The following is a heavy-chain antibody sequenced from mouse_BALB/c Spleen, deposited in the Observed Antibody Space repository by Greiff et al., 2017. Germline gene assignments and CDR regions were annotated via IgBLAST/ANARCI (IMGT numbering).Heavy chain of an antibody. D-gene: IGHD2-3*01. CDR1: GFTFSDFY. V-gene: IGHV7-1*02. CDR3: ARGHYDGYYRSY. CDR2: SRNKANDYTT. Sequence: EVHLVESGGGLVQPGGSLRLSCATSGFTFSDFYMEWVRQPPGKRLEWIAASRNKANDYTTEYSASVKGRFIVSRDTSQSILYLQMNALRAEDTAIYYCARGHYDGYYRSYWGQGTTLTVSS. J-gene: IGHJ2*01.